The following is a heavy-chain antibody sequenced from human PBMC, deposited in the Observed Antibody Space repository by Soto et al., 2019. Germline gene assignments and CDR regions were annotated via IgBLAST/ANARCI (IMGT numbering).Heavy chain of an antibody. Sequence: EVQLVESGGGLGKPGGSLRLSCAASGFTFSNAWMSWVRQAPGKGLEWVGRIKSKTDGGTTDYAAPVKGRFTISRDESKNTMYLQMNSMKTEHTAVYYRPTAFPIAARHHYSYGMVVWGQGTTVTVSS. CDR2: IKSKTDGGTT. CDR1: GFTFSNAW. J-gene: IGHJ6*02. V-gene: IGHV3-15*01. D-gene: IGHD6-6*01. CDR3: PTAFPIAARHHYSYGMVV.